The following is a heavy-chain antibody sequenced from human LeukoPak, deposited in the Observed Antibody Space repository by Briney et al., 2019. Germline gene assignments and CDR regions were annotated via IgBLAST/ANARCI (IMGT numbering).Heavy chain of an antibody. CDR1: GGSISSGGYY. CDR3: ARATTVLPYGMDV. CDR2: IYYSGST. J-gene: IGHJ6*02. V-gene: IGHV4-31*03. D-gene: IGHD4-11*01. Sequence: PSETLSLTCTVSGGSISSGGYYWSWIRQHPGKGLEWIGYIYYSGSTYYNPSLKSRVTISADTSKNQFSLKLSSVTAADTAVYYCARATTVLPYGMDVWGQGTTVTVSS.